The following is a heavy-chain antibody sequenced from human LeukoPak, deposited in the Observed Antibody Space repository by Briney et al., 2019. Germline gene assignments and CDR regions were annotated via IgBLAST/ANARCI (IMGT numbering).Heavy chain of an antibody. CDR2: IYYTGNT. V-gene: IGHV4-59*08. D-gene: IGHD2-15*01. CDR1: GVSISNHY. J-gene: IGHJ4*02. Sequence: PSETLFLTCTVSGVSISNHYSSWIRQPPGKGLEWIGYIYYTGNTNYNPSLKSRVTISEDTSKNQVSLELSSLTAADTAVYYCVRHSRVVAFDYWGQGNLVTVSS. CDR3: VRHSRVVAFDY.